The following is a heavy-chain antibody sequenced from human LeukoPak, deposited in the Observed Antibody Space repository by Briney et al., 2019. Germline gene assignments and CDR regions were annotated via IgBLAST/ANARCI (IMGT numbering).Heavy chain of an antibody. CDR1: GDSISSGRHY. CDR3: ARGGLYWFDP. J-gene: IGHJ5*02. V-gene: IGHV4-61*02. CDR2: IHYSGNT. D-gene: IGHD3-10*01. Sequence: SETLSLTCTVSGDSISSGRHYWSWIRQPAGKGLEWIGRIHYSGNTKYNPSLNGRLSISVDTSKNQFSLNITPVTAADTAVYYCARGGLYWFDPWAQGTQVTVSS.